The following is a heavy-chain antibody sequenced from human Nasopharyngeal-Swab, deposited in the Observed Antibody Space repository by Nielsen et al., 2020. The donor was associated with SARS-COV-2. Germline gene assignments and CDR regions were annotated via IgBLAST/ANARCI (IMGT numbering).Heavy chain of an antibody. CDR1: GFTFSSYA. D-gene: IGHD6-13*01. V-gene: IGHV3-7*01. J-gene: IGHJ4*02. Sequence: GESLKISCAASGFTFSSYAMHWVRQTPGKGLEWLANIKPDGSYIKYADSVKGRFTISRDNARNSVYLQLNSLRAEDTALYYCATWKGSNWFDYWGQGTLVTVSS. CDR2: IKPDGSYI. CDR3: ATWKGSNWFDY.